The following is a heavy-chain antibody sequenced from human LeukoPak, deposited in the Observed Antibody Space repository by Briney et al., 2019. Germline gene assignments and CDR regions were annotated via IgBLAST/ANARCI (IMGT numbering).Heavy chain of an antibody. J-gene: IGHJ3*01. V-gene: IGHV3-53*01. Sequence: EGSLRLSCAASGFTVSSNYMSWVRQAPGKGLEWVSIIYRGGNTYYADSVKGRFTISRDNSKNMVFLQMNSLRAEDTALFYCARSRLDAFDLWGQGTMVTVSS. CDR2: IYRGGNT. D-gene: IGHD6-19*01. CDR1: GFTVSSNY. CDR3: ARSRLDAFDL.